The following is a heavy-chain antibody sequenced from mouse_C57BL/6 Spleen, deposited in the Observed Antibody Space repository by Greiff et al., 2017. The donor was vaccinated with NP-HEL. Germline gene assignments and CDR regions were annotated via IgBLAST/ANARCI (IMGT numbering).Heavy chain of an antibody. V-gene: IGHV1-19*01. J-gene: IGHJ1*03. D-gene: IGHD1-1*01. Sequence: EVQGVESGPVLVKPGASVKMSCKASGYTFTDYYMNWVKQSHGKSLEWIGVINPYNGGTSYNQKFKGKATLTVDKSSSTAYMELNSLTSEDSAVYYCARRGYGSSRDWYFDVWGTGTTVTVSS. CDR2: INPYNGGT. CDR3: ARRGYGSSRDWYFDV. CDR1: GYTFTDYY.